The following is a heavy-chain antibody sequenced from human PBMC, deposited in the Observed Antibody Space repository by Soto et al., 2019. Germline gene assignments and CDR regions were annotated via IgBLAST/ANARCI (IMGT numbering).Heavy chain of an antibody. J-gene: IGHJ4*02. Sequence: PSETLSLTCTVSGGSISSSNWWSWVRQPPGKGLEWIGEIYHSGSTNYNPSLKSRVTISVDKSKNQFSLKLSSVTAADTAVYYCARIRRRITMVRGVSYFDYWGQGTPVTVSS. CDR1: GGSISSSNW. V-gene: IGHV4-4*02. CDR2: IYHSGST. D-gene: IGHD3-10*01. CDR3: ARIRRRITMVRGVSYFDY.